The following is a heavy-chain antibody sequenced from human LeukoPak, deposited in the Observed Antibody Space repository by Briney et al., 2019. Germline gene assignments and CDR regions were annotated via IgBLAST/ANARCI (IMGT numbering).Heavy chain of an antibody. CDR1: GFTFSNYA. D-gene: IGHD3-10*01. J-gene: IGHJ6*02. CDR2: ISDSGGST. Sequence: GGSLRLSCAASGFTFSNYAMSWVRQAPGKGLEWVPTISDSGGSTYYADSVKGRFTISRDNSKNTQYLQMDSLRAEDTAIHYCAKVPYSDYGAGRPPFMDVWGQGTTVAVSS. CDR3: AKVPYSDYGAGRPPFMDV. V-gene: IGHV3-23*01.